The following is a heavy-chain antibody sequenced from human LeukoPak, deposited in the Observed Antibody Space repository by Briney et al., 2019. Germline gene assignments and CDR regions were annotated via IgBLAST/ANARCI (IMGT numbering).Heavy chain of an antibody. V-gene: IGHV1-69*05. CDR3: ARDFYYYGSGSYEGGDFDY. J-gene: IGHJ4*02. Sequence: SVKVSCKASGGTFSSYAISWVRQVPGQGLEWMGGIIPIFGTANYAQKFQGRVTMTRDTSTSTVYMELSSLRSEDTAVYYCARDFYYYGSGSYEGGDFDYWGQGTLVTVSS. CDR2: IIPIFGTA. D-gene: IGHD3-10*01. CDR1: GGTFSSYA.